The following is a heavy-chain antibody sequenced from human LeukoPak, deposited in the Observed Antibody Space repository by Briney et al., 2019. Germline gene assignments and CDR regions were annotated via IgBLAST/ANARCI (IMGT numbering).Heavy chain of an antibody. J-gene: IGHJ4*02. V-gene: IGHV3-74*01. CDR1: RFTFSSYW. CDR2: ITADGSTT. Sequence: GGSLRLSCAASRFTFSSYWMYWVRQAPGKGLVWVSRITADGSTTTYADSVKGRFTISRDNAKNTLYLQMNSLRAEDTAVYYCVRVGGYYFDYWGQGTLVTVSS. D-gene: IGHD1-26*01. CDR3: VRVGGYYFDY.